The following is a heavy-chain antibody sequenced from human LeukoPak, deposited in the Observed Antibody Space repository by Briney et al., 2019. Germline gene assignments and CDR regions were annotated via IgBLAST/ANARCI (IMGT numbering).Heavy chain of an antibody. Sequence: SETLSLTCAVYGGSFSGYYWSWIRQPPGKGLEWIGEINHSGSTNYNPSLKSRVTISVDTSKNQFSLKLSSVTAADTAVYYCARVGGSIAARSWFDPWGQGTLVTVSS. V-gene: IGHV4-34*01. CDR1: GGSFSGYY. CDR3: ARVGGSIAARSWFDP. J-gene: IGHJ5*02. CDR2: INHSGST. D-gene: IGHD6-6*01.